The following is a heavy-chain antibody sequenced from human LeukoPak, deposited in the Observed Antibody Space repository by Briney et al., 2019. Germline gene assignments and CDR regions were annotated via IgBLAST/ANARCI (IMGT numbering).Heavy chain of an antibody. CDR3: AKASGSYYDPGGYYGMDV. V-gene: IGHV3-30-3*01. D-gene: IGHD1-26*01. Sequence: GGSLRLSCAASGFTFSSYAMHWVRQAPGKGLEWVAVISYDGSNKYYADSVKGRFIISRDNSKNTLYLQMNSLRAEDTAVYYCAKASGSYYDPGGYYGMDVWGQGTTVTVSS. CDR1: GFTFSSYA. CDR2: ISYDGSNK. J-gene: IGHJ6*02.